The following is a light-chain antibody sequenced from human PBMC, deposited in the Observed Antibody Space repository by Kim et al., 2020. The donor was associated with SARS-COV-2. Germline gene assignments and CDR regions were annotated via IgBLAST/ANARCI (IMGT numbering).Light chain of an antibody. CDR3: QHYVRFPYT. CDR1: QGISTY. J-gene: IGKJ2*01. CDR2: LAS. V-gene: IGKV1-5*03. Sequence: SASVGDRVAVTCRASQGISTYLAWYQQRPGKAPKLLIYLASTLESGVPPRFSGSGFGTEFTLTINSLQPDDFATYYCQHYVRFPYTFGQGTKLEI.